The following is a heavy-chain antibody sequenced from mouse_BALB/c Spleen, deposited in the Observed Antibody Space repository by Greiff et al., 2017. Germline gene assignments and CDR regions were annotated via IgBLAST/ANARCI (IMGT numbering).Heavy chain of an antibody. J-gene: IGHJ1*01. D-gene: IGHD1-1*01. CDR3: ARDRGGFNYGYWYFDV. V-gene: IGHV5-6-3*01. CDR2: INSNGGST. Sequence: EVQGVESGGGLVQPGGSLKLSCAASGFTFSSYGMSWVRQTPDKRLELVATINSNGGSTYYPDSVKGRFTISRDNAKNTLYLQMSSLKSEDTAMYYCARDRGGFNYGYWYFDVWGAGTTVTVSS. CDR1: GFTFSSYG.